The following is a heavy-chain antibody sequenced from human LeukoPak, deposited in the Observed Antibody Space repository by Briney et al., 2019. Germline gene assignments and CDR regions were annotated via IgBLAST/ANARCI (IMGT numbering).Heavy chain of an antibody. Sequence: PGGSLRLSCAASGFTFSNYVMHWARQAPGKGLEWVAVIWYDGSNKYYADSVKGRFTISRDNSKNTLYLQMNSLRAEDTAIYYCARDMGDTGDYWGQGTLVTVSS. D-gene: IGHD3-16*01. CDR1: GFTFSNYV. CDR2: IWYDGSNK. J-gene: IGHJ4*02. CDR3: ARDMGDTGDY. V-gene: IGHV3-33*01.